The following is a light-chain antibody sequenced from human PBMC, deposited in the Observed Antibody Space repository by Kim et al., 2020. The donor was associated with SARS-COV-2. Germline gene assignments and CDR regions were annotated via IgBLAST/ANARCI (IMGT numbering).Light chain of an antibody. Sequence: NFMLTQPHSVSESPGKTVTISCTGSSGSIASNYVQWYQQRPGSAPTTVIYEDNQRPSGVPDRFSGSIDSYSNSASLTISGLKTEDEADYYCQSYDSSNQGVFGGGTQLTVL. J-gene: IGLJ2*01. CDR1: SGSIASNY. CDR3: QSYDSSNQGV. V-gene: IGLV6-57*02. CDR2: EDN.